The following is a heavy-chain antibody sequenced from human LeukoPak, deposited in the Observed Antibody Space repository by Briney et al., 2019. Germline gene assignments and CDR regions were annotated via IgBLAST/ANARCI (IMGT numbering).Heavy chain of an antibody. CDR1: GGSFSGYY. J-gene: IGHJ4*02. CDR3: ARGGYYDSSGSLDY. Sequence: SETLSLTCAVYGGSFSGYYWSWIRQPPGKGLEWIGYIYYSGSTYYNPSLKSRVTISVDTSKNQFSLKLSSVTAADTAVYYCARGGYYDSSGSLDYWGQGTLVTVSS. V-gene: IGHV4-34*09. CDR2: IYYSGST. D-gene: IGHD3-22*01.